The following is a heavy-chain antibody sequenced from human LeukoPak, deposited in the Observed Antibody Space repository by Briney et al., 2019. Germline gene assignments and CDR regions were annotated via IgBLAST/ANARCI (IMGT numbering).Heavy chain of an antibody. Sequence: PGGSLRLSCAASGFTFSSYGMHWVRQAPGKGLEWVAFIRYDGSNKYYADSVKGRFTISRDNSKNTLYLQMNSLRAEDTAVYYCAKGGTTVTSPDFDYWGQGTLVTVSS. J-gene: IGHJ4*02. CDR3: AKGGTTVTSPDFDY. CDR1: GFTFSSYG. D-gene: IGHD4-17*01. CDR2: IRYDGSNK. V-gene: IGHV3-30*02.